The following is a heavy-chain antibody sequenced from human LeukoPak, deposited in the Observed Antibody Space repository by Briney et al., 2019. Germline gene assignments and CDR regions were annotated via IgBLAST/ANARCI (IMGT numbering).Heavy chain of an antibody. Sequence: SETLSLTCTVSGGSISSGDYAWSWIRQHPGKGLEWIGYIYYSGTRHYNPSLQSRVTLSIDTSKNQFSLKVTSVTAADTAVYYCARGLNYYASSGYYYHWYFDLWGRGTLVTFSS. J-gene: IGHJ2*01. CDR1: GGSISSGDYA. CDR2: IYYSGTR. D-gene: IGHD3-22*01. CDR3: ARGLNYYASSGYYYHWYFDL. V-gene: IGHV4-31*03.